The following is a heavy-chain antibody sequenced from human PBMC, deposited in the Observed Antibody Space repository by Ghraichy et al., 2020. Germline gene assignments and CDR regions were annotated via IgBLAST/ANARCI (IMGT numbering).Heavy chain of an antibody. CDR3: VGGTGWLFDY. CDR2: ISARSSVI. V-gene: IGHV3-48*02. D-gene: IGHD6-19*01. J-gene: IGHJ4*02. Sequence: GGSLRLSCAASGFDFDRHSMSWVRQAPGKGLEWVSYISARSSVIFYADSVKGRFTISRDNDRESLYLQMNSLRDEDTAVYYCVGGTGWLFDYWGQGTLVTVSS. CDR1: GFDFDRHS.